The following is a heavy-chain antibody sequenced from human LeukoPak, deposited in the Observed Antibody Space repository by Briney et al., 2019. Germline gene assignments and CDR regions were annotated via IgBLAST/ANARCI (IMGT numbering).Heavy chain of an antibody. Sequence: VGSLRLSCAASGFTFRNYGMHWVRQATGKGLEWVSFIWSGGNNRFYADSVKGRFTIYRDNSKNMLYLQMDTLRAEDTALYYCAKDPGASVSGFHMDVWGKGTTVIVSS. J-gene: IGHJ6*03. CDR1: GFTFRNYG. V-gene: IGHV3-30*02. CDR3: AKDPGASVSGFHMDV. D-gene: IGHD2-8*02. CDR2: IWSGGNNR.